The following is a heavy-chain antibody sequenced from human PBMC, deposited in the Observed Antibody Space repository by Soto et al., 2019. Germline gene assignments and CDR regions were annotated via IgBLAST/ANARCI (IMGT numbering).Heavy chain of an antibody. CDR2: IYYSGST. J-gene: IGHJ4*02. D-gene: IGHD3-3*01. V-gene: IGHV4-39*01. CDR3: VVHYDFWSGYYVDY. Sequence: QLQLQESGPGLVKPSETLSLTCTVSGGSISSSSYYWGWIRQPPGKGLEWIGSIYYSGSTYYNPSLKSRVTISVDTSKNQFSLKLSSVTAADTAVYYCVVHYDFWSGYYVDYWGQGTLVTVSS. CDR1: GGSISSSSYY.